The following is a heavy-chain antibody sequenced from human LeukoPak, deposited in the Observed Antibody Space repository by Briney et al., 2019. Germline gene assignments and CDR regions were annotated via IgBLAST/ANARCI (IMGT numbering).Heavy chain of an antibody. CDR2: IYYSGST. CDR1: GGSISSSSYY. CDR3: AGCSDNSGYYYVYY. D-gene: IGHD3-22*01. J-gene: IGHJ4*02. Sequence: PSETLSLTCTVSGGSISSSSYYWGWIRQPPGKGLEWIGSIYYSGSTYYNPSLKSRVTISVDTSKNQFSLKLSSVTAADTAVYYCAGCSDNSGYYYVYYWGQGTLVTVSS. V-gene: IGHV4-39*01.